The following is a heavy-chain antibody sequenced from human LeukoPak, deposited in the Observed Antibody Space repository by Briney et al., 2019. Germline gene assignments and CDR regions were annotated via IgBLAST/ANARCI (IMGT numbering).Heavy chain of an antibody. CDR2: ISGSGGST. CDR3: AKDLGTMVRGVILGALDY. Sequence: GGSLRLSCAASGFTFSSYAMSWVRQAPGKGLEWVSAISGSGGSTYYADSVKGRFTISRDNSKNTLYLQMNSLRAEDTAVYYCAKDLGTMVRGVILGALDYWGQGTLVTVSS. CDR1: GFTFSSYA. J-gene: IGHJ4*02. D-gene: IGHD3-10*01. V-gene: IGHV3-23*01.